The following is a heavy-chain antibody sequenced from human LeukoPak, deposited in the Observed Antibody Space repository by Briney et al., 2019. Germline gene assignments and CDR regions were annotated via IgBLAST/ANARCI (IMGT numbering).Heavy chain of an antibody. V-gene: IGHV1-69*01. D-gene: IGHD6-13*01. J-gene: IGHJ6*03. Sequence: GASVKVSCKASGGTFSSYAISWVRQAPGQGLGWMGGIIPIFGTANYAQKFQGRVTITADESTSTAYMELSSLRSEDTAVYYCARHARSSWYRTYYYYYMDVWGKGTTVTVSS. CDR3: ARHARSSWYRTYYYYYMDV. CDR1: GGTFSSYA. CDR2: IIPIFGTA.